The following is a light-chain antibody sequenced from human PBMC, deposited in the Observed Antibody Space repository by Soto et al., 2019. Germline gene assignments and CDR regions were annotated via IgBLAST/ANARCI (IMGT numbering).Light chain of an antibody. CDR3: SSYTTISTLI. CDR2: EVN. V-gene: IGLV2-14*01. CDR1: SSDVGGYNY. Sequence: QSVLTRPASVAGSPGQSITISCTGTSSDVGGYNYVSWYQQHPGKAPKLIIYEVNHRPSGVSNRFSGSKSGNTASLTISGLQAEDEAHYYCSSYTTISTLIFGGGTKVTVL. J-gene: IGLJ2*01.